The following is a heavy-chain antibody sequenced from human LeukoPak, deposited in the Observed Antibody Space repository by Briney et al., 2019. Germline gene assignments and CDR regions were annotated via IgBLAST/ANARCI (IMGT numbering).Heavy chain of an antibody. V-gene: IGHV3-23*01. CDR3: AKAAFSRTSYFDY. Sequence: PGGSLRLSCAASGFTFSTYTMSWVRQAPGKGLEWVSAISGSGGNTYYADSVKGRFTISRDNSKNTLYLQMDSLRADDTAVYYCAKAAFSRTSYFDYWGQGTLVISSS. D-gene: IGHD3-3*02. J-gene: IGHJ4*02. CDR1: GFTFSTYT. CDR2: ISGSGGNT.